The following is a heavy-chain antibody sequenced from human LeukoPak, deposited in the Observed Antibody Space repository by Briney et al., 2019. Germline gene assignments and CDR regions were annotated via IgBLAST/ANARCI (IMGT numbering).Heavy chain of an antibody. CDR2: ISGSDDGT. Sequence: GGSLRLSCAASGFTFSTYAMSWVRQIPGKGLEWVSAISGSDDGTYYADSVKGPFTISRDNSKNTLYLQMNSLRAEDTAVYYCAKAGSIRFDYWGQGTLVTVSS. J-gene: IGHJ4*02. V-gene: IGHV3-23*01. CDR3: AKAGSIRFDY. CDR1: GFTFSTYA. D-gene: IGHD1-26*01.